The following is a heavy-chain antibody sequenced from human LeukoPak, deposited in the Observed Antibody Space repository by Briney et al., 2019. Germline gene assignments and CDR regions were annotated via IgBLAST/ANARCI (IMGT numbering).Heavy chain of an antibody. J-gene: IGHJ4*02. CDR1: GYIFTSNW. V-gene: IGHV5-51*01. Sequence: PGESLNISCKGSGYIFTSNWIGWVRQMPGKGLEWMGIIYPGDSDTRYSPSFQGQVTISADKSISTAYLQWSSLKASDTAMYYCARLFNFYDTSGPFDYWGQGTLVTVSS. CDR3: ARLFNFYDTSGPFDY. CDR2: IYPGDSDT. D-gene: IGHD3-22*01.